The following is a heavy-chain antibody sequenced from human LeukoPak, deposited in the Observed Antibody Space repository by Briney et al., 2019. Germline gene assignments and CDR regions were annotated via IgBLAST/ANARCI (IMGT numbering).Heavy chain of an antibody. J-gene: IGHJ5*02. CDR3: ARNRWFGELSRFDP. CDR2: IYYSGSP. CDR1: GGSISSSSYY. D-gene: IGHD3-10*01. V-gene: IGHV4-39*01. Sequence: SETLSLTCTVSGGSISSSSYYWGWIRQPPGKGLEWIGSIYYSGSPYYNPSLKRRVTISVDTSKNQFSLKMSSVTAADAAVYYCARNRWFGELSRFDPWGQGTLVTVSS.